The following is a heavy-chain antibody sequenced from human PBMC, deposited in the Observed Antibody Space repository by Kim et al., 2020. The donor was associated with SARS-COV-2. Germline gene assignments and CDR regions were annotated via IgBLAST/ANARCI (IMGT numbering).Heavy chain of an antibody. D-gene: IGHD6-13*01. Sequence: SETLSLTCTVSGGSISSGGYYWSWIRQHPGKGLEWIGYIYYSGSTYYNPSLKSRVTISVDTSKNQFSLKLSSVTAADTAVYYCARESSSWYGRFDPCGQGTLVTVSS. V-gene: IGHV4-31*03. CDR1: GGSISSGGYY. J-gene: IGHJ5*02. CDR3: ARESSSWYGRFDP. CDR2: IYYSGST.